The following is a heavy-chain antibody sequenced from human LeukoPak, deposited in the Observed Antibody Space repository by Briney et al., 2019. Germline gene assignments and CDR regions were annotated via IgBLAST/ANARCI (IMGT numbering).Heavy chain of an antibody. V-gene: IGHV4-30-2*01. CDR3: ASQWLGYCSGGSCYPDY. CDR2: IYHSGST. J-gene: IGHJ4*02. Sequence: SETLSLTCAVSGGSISSGGYSWSWIRQPPGKGLEWIAYIYHSGSTYYNPSLKSRVTISVDRSKNQFSLKLSSVTAADTAVYYCASQWLGYCSGGSCYPDYWGQGTLVIVSS. D-gene: IGHD2-15*01. CDR1: GGSISSGGYS.